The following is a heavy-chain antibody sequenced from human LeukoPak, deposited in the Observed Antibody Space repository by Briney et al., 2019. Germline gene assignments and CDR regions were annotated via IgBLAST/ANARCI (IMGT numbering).Heavy chain of an antibody. V-gene: IGHV3-9*01. CDR3: AKDMNRGYGDYLYYFDY. J-gene: IGHJ4*02. D-gene: IGHD4-17*01. CDR1: GFTFDDYA. Sequence: PGRSLRLSCAASGFTFDDYAMHWVRQAPGKGLEWVSGISWNSGSIGYADSVKGRFTISRDNAKNSLYLQMNSLRAEDTALYYCAKDMNRGYGDYLYYFDYWGQGTLVTVSS. CDR2: ISWNSGSI.